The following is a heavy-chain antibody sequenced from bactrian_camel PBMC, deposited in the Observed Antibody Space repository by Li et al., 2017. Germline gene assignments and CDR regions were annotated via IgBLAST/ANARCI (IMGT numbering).Heavy chain of an antibody. CDR3: AGGAWQLLLRPTAYNY. D-gene: IGHD2*01. CDR1: GGGNMKNC. V-gene: IGHV3S53*01. CDR2: IATARGNE. Sequence: QVQLVESGGGSVQAGGSLTLSCAVSGGGNMKNCMGWYRQAPGKEREGVAAIATARGNEYYADSVKGRFTISRDNAENTLLLEMNDLKPEDTGTYYCAGGAWQLLLRPTAYNYWGRGTQVTVS. J-gene: IGHJ4*01.